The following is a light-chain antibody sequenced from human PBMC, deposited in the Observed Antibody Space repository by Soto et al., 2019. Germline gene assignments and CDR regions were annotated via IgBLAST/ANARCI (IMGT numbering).Light chain of an antibody. J-gene: IGKJ1*01. CDR2: GAS. CDR1: QSVSSS. CDR3: QQYNYWPRT. Sequence: EIVMTQAPATLSVSPGQRATLSCGASQSVSSSLAWYQQKPGQAPGLLIYGASARATGVPARFSGSGSGTEFTLTISSLQSEDFAVYYCQQYNYWPRTFGQGTRVEIK. V-gene: IGKV3-15*01.